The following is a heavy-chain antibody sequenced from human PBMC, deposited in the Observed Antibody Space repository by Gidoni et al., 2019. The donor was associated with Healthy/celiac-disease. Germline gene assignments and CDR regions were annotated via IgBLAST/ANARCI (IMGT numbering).Heavy chain of an antibody. CDR3: ARDRGKDYGMDV. J-gene: IGHJ6*02. Sequence: QVQLVESGGGVVQPGRSLRLSCAASGFTFSSYAMHWVRQAPGKGLEWVAVISYDGSNKYYADSVKGRFTISRDNSKNTLYLQMNSLRAEETAVYYCARDRGKDYGMDVWGQGTTVTVSS. V-gene: IGHV3-30-3*01. CDR1: GFTFSSYA. D-gene: IGHD6-13*01. CDR2: ISYDGSNK.